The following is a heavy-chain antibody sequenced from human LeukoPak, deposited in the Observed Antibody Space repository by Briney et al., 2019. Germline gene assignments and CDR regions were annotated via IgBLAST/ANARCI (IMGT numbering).Heavy chain of an antibody. CDR1: GYIFSNHG. CDR2: ISAYSGNT. V-gene: IGHV1-18*04. D-gene: IGHD6-13*01. J-gene: IGHJ4*02. CDR3: ARGGISSADYFFDY. Sequence: ASVKVSCKASGYIFSNHGISWVRQAPGQGLEWMGWISAYSGNTNSAQKVQGRVTVTTDTSTSPAYMELRSLRSDDTAVYYCARGGISSADYFFDYWGQGTLVTVSS.